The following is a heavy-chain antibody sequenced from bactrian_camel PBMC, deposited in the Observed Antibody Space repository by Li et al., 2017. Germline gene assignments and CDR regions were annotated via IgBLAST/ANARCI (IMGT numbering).Heavy chain of an antibody. CDR1: GYTVSSGC. Sequence: HVQLVESGGGSVQAGGSLRLSCTRSGYTVSSGCMGWFRQAPGKEREGVAVGYIRGGGTKYADFVKGRFTISQDNAKNTLFLEMTSLKPEDTAVYYCAADQDPFGTVVHVGCPPYRYRGQGTQVTVS. V-gene: IGHV3S1*01. CDR3: AADQDPFGTVVHVGCPPYRY. CDR2: GYIRGGGT. J-gene: IGHJ4*01. D-gene: IGHD6*01.